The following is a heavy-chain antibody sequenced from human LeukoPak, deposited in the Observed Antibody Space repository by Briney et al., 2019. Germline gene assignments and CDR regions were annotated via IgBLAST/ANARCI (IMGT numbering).Heavy chain of an antibody. J-gene: IGHJ4*02. V-gene: IGHV1-46*01. CDR2: IRPGDNRM. Sequence: GSVKVSCKASGYTFTAYYIQWVRQAPGQGPEWMGTIRPGDNRMSYAEKFQGRITMTRDMSTTTGYMELNSLTSDDTAVYYCVREKRGGTYDYWGQGALVTVSS. CDR3: VREKRGGTYDY. D-gene: IGHD3-16*01. CDR1: GYTFTAYY.